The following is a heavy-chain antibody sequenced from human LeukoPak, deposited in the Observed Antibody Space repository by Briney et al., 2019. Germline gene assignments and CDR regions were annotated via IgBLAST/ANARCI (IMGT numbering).Heavy chain of an antibody. CDR3: AGGNGWLTGI. CDR2: IKHDGSEK. D-gene: IGHD5-18*01. V-gene: IGHV3-7*01. CDR1: GFIFTNYF. Sequence: GGSLRLSCAASGFIFTNYFMSWVRQAPGKGLEWVASIKHDGSEKYYVDSVRGRFTISRDNTMNSLYLQMSSLRAEDTAVYSCAGGNGWLTGIWGLGTMVTVSS. J-gene: IGHJ3*02.